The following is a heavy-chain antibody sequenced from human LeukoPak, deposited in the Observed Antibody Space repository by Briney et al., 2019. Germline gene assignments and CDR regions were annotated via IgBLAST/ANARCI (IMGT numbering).Heavy chain of an antibody. Sequence: SQTLSLTCAISGDIVSSNSAAWNWIRQSPSRGLEWLGRTYYRSKWYNDYAVSVKSRITINPDTSKNQFSLQLNSVTPEDTAVYYCARDLFIAVAGIFDYWGQGTLVTVSS. D-gene: IGHD6-19*01. CDR3: ARDLFIAVAGIFDY. CDR2: TYYRSKWYN. J-gene: IGHJ4*02. V-gene: IGHV6-1*01. CDR1: GDIVSSNSAA.